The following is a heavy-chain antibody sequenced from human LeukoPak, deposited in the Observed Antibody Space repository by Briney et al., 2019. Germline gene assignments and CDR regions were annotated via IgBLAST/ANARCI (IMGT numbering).Heavy chain of an antibody. V-gene: IGHV1-46*01. D-gene: IGHD3-16*02. Sequence: ASVKVSCKASGYTFTGYYMHWVRQAPGQGLEWMGIINPSGGSTSYAQKFQGRVTMTRDTSTSTVYMELSSLRSEDTAVYYCARRGGYYDYVWGSYRDDAFDIWGQGTMVTVSS. J-gene: IGHJ3*02. CDR1: GYTFTGYY. CDR2: INPSGGST. CDR3: ARRGGYYDYVWGSYRDDAFDI.